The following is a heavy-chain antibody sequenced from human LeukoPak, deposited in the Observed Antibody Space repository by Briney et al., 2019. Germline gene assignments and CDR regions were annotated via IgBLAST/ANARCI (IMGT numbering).Heavy chain of an antibody. J-gene: IGHJ1*01. CDR3: AKDRSGPAEH. CDR2: IRYDGSNQ. V-gene: IGHV3-30*02. Sequence: GGSLRLSCAASGFIFSSYGMHWVRQAPGKGLEWVAFIRYDGSNQYYADSAKGRFTISRDNSKNTLYLQMNSLRTEDTAVYYCAKDRSGPAEHWGQGTLVTVSS. CDR1: GFIFSSYG.